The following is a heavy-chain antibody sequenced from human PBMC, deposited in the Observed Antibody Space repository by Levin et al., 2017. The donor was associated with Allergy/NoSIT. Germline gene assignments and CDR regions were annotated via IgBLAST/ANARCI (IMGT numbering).Heavy chain of an antibody. J-gene: IGHJ4*02. CDR3: ARVADYYDSSGYYY. CDR2: IIPIFGTA. CDR1: GGTFSSYA. V-gene: IGHV1-69*01. Sequence: KISCKASGGTFSSYAISWVRQAPGQGLEWMGGIIPIFGTANYAQKFQGRVTITADESTSTAYMELSSLRSEDTAVYYCARVADYYDSSGYYYWGQGTLVTVSS. D-gene: IGHD3-22*01.